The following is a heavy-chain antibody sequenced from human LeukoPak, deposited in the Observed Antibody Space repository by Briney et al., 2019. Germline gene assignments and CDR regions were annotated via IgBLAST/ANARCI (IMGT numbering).Heavy chain of an antibody. CDR3: ARDLGGDGYKRLDL. Sequence: GGSLRLSCAASGFTFSTYSITWVRQAPGKGLEWVSSINTSGSYRSYADSVKGRFTISRDNAENSLYLQMNSLRDEDTAVYYCARDLGGDGYKRLDLWGQGTLVTVSS. J-gene: IGHJ5*02. D-gene: IGHD5-24*01. CDR2: INTSGSYR. CDR1: GFTFSTYS. V-gene: IGHV3-21*06.